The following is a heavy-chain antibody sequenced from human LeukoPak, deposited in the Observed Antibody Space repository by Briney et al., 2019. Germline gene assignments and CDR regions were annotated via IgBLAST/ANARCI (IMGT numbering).Heavy chain of an antibody. Sequence: GGSLRLSCAASGFTFSSYEMNWVRQAPGKGLEWVSYISSSGSTIYYADSVKGRFTISRDNAKNTLYLQMNSLRAEDTAVYYCARATMIGFFDIWGQGTMVTVSS. D-gene: IGHD3-22*01. CDR3: ARATMIGFFDI. CDR1: GFTFSSYE. J-gene: IGHJ3*02. CDR2: ISSSGSTI. V-gene: IGHV3-48*03.